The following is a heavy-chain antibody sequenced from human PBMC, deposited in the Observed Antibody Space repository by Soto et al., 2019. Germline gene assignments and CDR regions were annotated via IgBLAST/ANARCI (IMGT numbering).Heavy chain of an antibody. CDR3: VRDVLI. CDR2: INSGGGTK. Sequence: LRLSCVVSGFRFSDYSMNWVRQAPAKGLEWLAYINSGGGTKNYADSVRGRFTISRDNAKNLLSLQMSSLRDEDTAVYYCVRDVLIWGQGTMVTV. CDR1: GFRFSDYS. J-gene: IGHJ3*02. V-gene: IGHV3-48*02.